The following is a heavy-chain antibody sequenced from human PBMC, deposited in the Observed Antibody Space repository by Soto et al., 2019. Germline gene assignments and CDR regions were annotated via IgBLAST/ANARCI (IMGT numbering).Heavy chain of an antibody. CDR3: AKDSTKWEFMGYYFDY. CDR2: ISGSGDDT. Sequence: EVQLLESGGGLIQPGGSLRLSCAASGFTFSGYAMSWVRQAPGKGLEWVSGISGSGDDTYYADAVKGRFTISRDNSKNTLYLQMNSLRAEDTAVYYCAKDSTKWEFMGYYFDYWGQGTLVTVSS. V-gene: IGHV3-23*01. J-gene: IGHJ4*02. D-gene: IGHD1-26*01. CDR1: GFTFSGYA.